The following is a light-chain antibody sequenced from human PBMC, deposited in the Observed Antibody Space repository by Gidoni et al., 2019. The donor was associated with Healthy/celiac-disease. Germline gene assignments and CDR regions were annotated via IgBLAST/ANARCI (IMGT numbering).Light chain of an antibody. V-gene: IGKV1-13*02. CDR1: QGISSA. CDR2: DAS. Sequence: AIQLTQSPSSLSASVGDRVTITCRASQGISSALAWYQQKPGKAPKLLIYDASSLESGVPSRFSGSGSGTDFTLTISSLQPEDFATYYCQHLGACGPGTKVDIK. CDR3: QHLGA. J-gene: IGKJ3*01.